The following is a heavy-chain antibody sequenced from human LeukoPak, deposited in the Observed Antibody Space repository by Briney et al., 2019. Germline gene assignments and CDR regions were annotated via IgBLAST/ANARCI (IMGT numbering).Heavy chain of an antibody. V-gene: IGHV3-53*04. CDR2: IYSGGST. Sequence: GGSLRLSCAASGFTVSSNYMSWVRQAPGKGLEWVSVIYSGGSTYYADSVKGRFTISRHNSKNTLYLQMNSLRAEDTAVYYCARDRGYSYGSPPDAFDIWGQGTMVTVSS. CDR3: ARDRGYSYGSPPDAFDI. J-gene: IGHJ3*02. CDR1: GFTVSSNY. D-gene: IGHD5-18*01.